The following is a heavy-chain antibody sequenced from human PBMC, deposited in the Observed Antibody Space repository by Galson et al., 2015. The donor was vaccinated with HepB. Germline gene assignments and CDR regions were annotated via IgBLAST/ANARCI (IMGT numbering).Heavy chain of an antibody. D-gene: IGHD2-2*01. Sequence: SLRLSCAASGFSLSSHSMCWVRQAPGKGLEWVAYISAGSTGRYYGASVKGRFTISRDNAKNSVYLHMNNLRAEDTAVYYCARNPAACRGVRYGDWGGETTVIVS. V-gene: IGHV3-48*01. CDR1: GFSLSSHS. J-gene: IGHJ1*01. CDR2: ISAGSTGR. CDR3: ARNPAACRGVRYGD.